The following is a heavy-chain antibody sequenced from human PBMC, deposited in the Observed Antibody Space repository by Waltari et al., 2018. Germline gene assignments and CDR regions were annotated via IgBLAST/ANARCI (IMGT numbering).Heavy chain of an antibody. CDR2: INHSGST. CDR1: GGSFSGYY. V-gene: IGHV4-34*01. J-gene: IGHJ4*02. CDR3: AQGVVAAIGDY. D-gene: IGHD2-15*01. Sequence: QVQLQQWGAGLLKPSETLSLTCAVYGGSFSGYYWSWIRQPPGKGLEWIGEINHSGSTNYNPSLKSRVTISVDTSKNQFSLKLSSVTAADTAVYYCAQGVVAAIGDYWGQGTLVTVSS.